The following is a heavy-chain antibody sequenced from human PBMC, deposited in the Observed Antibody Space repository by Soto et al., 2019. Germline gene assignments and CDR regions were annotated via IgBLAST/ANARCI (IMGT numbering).Heavy chain of an antibody. CDR1: GYTFTGYY. V-gene: IGHV1-2*04. CDR2: INPNSGGT. J-gene: IGHJ3*02. D-gene: IGHD3-22*01. CDR3: ARGYSYGYSYYDSSGYSTRAFDI. Sequence: ASVKVSCKASGYTFTGYYMHWVRQAPGQGLEWMGWINPNSGGTNYAQKFQGWVTMTRDTSISTAYMELSRLRSDDTAVYYCARGYSYGYSYYDSSGYSTRAFDIWGQGTMVTVS.